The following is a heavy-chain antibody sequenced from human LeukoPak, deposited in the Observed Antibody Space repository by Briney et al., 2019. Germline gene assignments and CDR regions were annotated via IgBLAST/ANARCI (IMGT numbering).Heavy chain of an antibody. CDR2: ISYDGSNK. Sequence: PGGSLRLSCAASGFLFSSYGMHWVRQAPGKGLEWVAVISYDGSNKYYADSVKGRFTISRDNSKNTLYLQMNSLRAEDTAVYYCAKDEAVAQADYFDYWGQGTLVTVSS. J-gene: IGHJ4*02. CDR3: AKDEAVAQADYFDY. CDR1: GFLFSSYG. V-gene: IGHV3-30*18. D-gene: IGHD6-19*01.